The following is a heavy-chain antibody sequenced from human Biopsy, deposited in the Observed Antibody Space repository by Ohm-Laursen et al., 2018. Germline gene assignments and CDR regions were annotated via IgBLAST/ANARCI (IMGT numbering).Heavy chain of an antibody. CDR3: ALGGGSYVNFDY. Sequence: QTLSLTCAVSGGSISNYFWTWIRQPPGKGLEWIGYFRFEDRTSYNSSLKSRVTISADTSKNQFSLRLSSVTAADTAVYYCALGGGSYVNFDYWGQGILVTVSS. J-gene: IGHJ4*02. V-gene: IGHV4-59*01. CDR1: GGSISNYF. D-gene: IGHD1-26*01. CDR2: FRFEDRT.